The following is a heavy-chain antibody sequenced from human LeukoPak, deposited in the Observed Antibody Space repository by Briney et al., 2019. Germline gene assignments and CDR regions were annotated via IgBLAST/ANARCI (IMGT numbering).Heavy chain of an antibody. D-gene: IGHD5-18*01. J-gene: IGHJ4*02. CDR1: GFTVSSNY. V-gene: IGHV3-53*04. CDR2: IYSGGST. Sequence: GGSLRLSCAASGFTVSSNYMSWVRQAPGKGLEWVSVIYSGGSTYYADSVKGRFTISRHNSKNTLYLQMISLRAEDTAVYCCARGTSYGRRYFDYWGQGTLVTVSS. CDR3: ARGTSYGRRYFDY.